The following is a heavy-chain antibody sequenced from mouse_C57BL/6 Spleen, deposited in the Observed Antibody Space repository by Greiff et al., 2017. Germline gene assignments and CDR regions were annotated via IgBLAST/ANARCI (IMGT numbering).Heavy chain of an antibody. CDR1: GYTFTSYW. Sequence: VQLQQPGAELVMPGASVKLSCKASGYTFTSYWMHWVKQRPGQGLEWIGEIDPSDSYTNYNQKFKGKSTLTVDKSSSTAYMQLSSLTSEDSAVYYCARSDTTVVGGYYFDYWGQGTTLTVSS. D-gene: IGHD1-1*01. V-gene: IGHV1-69*01. CDR3: ARSDTTVVGGYYFDY. J-gene: IGHJ2*01. CDR2: IDPSDSYT.